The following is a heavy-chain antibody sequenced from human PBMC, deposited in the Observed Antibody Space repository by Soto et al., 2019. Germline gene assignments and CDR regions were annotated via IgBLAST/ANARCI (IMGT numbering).Heavy chain of an antibody. CDR2: IWYDGSNK. J-gene: IGHJ4*02. V-gene: IGHV3-33*01. CDR3: ARDLAKIQLWANAFDS. Sequence: QVQLVESGGGVVQPGRSLRLSCAASGFTFSSYGMHWVRQAPGKGLEWVAVIWYDGSNKYYADSVKGRFTISRDNSKNTLYLTMNSLRVEDTAVYYGARDLAKIQLWANAFDSWGQGTLVTVSS. D-gene: IGHD5-18*01. CDR1: GFTFSSYG.